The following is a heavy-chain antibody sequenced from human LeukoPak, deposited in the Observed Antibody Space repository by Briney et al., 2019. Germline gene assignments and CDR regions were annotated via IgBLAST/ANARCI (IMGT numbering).Heavy chain of an antibody. CDR2: INSDGSST. J-gene: IGHJ4*02. D-gene: IGHD6-19*01. CDR1: GFTFSAYW. Sequence: GGSLRLSCAASGFTFSAYWIHWVRQAPGKGLVWVSRINSDGSSTNYADSVKGRFTISRDNAKNTLYLQMNSLRAEDTAVYYCARGIAVAGGRVDYWGQGILVTVSS. CDR3: ARGIAVAGGRVDY. V-gene: IGHV3-74*01.